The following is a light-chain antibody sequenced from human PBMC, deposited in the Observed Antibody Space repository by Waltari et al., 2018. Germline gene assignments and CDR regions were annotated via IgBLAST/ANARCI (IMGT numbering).Light chain of an antibody. V-gene: IGKV1-33*01. CDR2: EAS. CDR3: QQYDNPTFT. CDR1: QDISKY. J-gene: IGKJ3*01. Sequence: DVQMTQSPSSLSASVGDRVTVTCQASQDISKYLNWYQQKPGKAPKLLIYEASNLEKGVPSRFSGSGSGTDFTFTISSLQPEDTGIYYCQQYDNPTFTFGPGTKVNIK.